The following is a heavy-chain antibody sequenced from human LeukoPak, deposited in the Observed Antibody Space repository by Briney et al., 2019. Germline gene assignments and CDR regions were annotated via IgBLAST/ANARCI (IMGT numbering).Heavy chain of an antibody. CDR1: GGSISSGGYS. Sequence: SETLSLTCTVSGGSISSGGYSWRWIRQHPGKGLGWIGYIYYSGSTYYNPSLKSRVTISVDTSKNQFSLKLSSVTAADTAVYYCARGFHDSRLIDYWGQGTLVTVSS. D-gene: IGHD3-22*01. V-gene: IGHV4-31*03. J-gene: IGHJ4*02. CDR3: ARGFHDSRLIDY. CDR2: IYYSGST.